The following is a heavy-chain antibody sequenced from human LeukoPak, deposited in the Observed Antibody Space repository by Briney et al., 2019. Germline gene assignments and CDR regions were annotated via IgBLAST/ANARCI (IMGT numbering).Heavy chain of an antibody. D-gene: IGHD3-3*01. V-gene: IGHV7-4-1*02. CDR3: ARAGGTTYYDFWSGYYNQRDQNWFDP. Sequence: ASVKVSCKASGYTFTSYAMNWVRQAPGQGLEWMGWINTNTGNPTYAQGFTGRFVFSLDTSDSTAYLQISSLKAEDTAVYYCARAGGTTYYDFWSGYYNQRDQNWFDPWGQGTLVTVSS. CDR1: GYTFTSYA. J-gene: IGHJ5*02. CDR2: INTNTGNP.